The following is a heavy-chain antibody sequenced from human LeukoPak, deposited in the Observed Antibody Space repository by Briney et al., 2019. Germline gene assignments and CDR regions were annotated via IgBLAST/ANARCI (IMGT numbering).Heavy chain of an antibody. CDR2: IYYSGST. J-gene: IGHJ6*04. CDR1: GGSISSSIYY. V-gene: IGHV4-39*01. CDR3: ARPTPHGRAV. Sequence: SETLSLTCTVSGGSISSSIYYWGWIRQPPGKGLEWIGSIYYSGSTYYNPSLKSRVTISVDTSKNQFSLKLSSVTAADTAVYYCARPTPHGRAVWGKGTTVTVSS.